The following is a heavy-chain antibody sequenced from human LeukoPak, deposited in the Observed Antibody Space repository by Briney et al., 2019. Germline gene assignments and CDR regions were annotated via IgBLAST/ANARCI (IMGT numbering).Heavy chain of an antibody. CDR1: GLTFSSYE. V-gene: IGHV3-48*03. CDR3: ARSLRTYYYGSGKDDRYFDY. J-gene: IGHJ4*02. D-gene: IGHD3-10*01. Sequence: PGGSLRLSCAASGLTFSSYEMNWVRQAPGKGLEWVSYISSSGSTIYYADSVKGRFTISRDNAKNSLYLQMNSLRAEDTAVYYCARSLRTYYYGSGKDDRYFDYWGQGTLVTVSS. CDR2: ISSSGSTI.